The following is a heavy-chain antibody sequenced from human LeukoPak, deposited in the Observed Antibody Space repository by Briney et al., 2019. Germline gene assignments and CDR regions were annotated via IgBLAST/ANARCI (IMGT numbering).Heavy chain of an antibody. V-gene: IGHV1-18*01. Sequence: ASVKVSCKASGYTFTGYGISWVRQAPGQGLEWMGWISAYNGNTNYAQKLQGRATMTTDTSTSTAYMELRSLRSDDTAVYYCALYYCSSTSCYTDYWGQGTLVTVSS. J-gene: IGHJ4*02. D-gene: IGHD2-2*02. CDR2: ISAYNGNT. CDR3: ALYYCSSTSCYTDY. CDR1: GYTFTGYG.